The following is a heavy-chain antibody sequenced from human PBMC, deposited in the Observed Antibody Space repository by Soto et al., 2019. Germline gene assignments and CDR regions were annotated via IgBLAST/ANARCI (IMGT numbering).Heavy chain of an antibody. J-gene: IGHJ5*02. CDR3: ARVRTVTTYWFDP. Sequence: QVQLQESGPGLVKPSQTLSLTCTVSGGSISSGGYYWSWIRQHPGKGLEWIGYIYYSGSTDYNPSLKSRVXXSXDXXKTPFSLKLGAVTAADTAVYDCARVRTVTTYWFDPWGQGTLVTVSS. CDR1: GGSISSGGYY. V-gene: IGHV4-31*03. D-gene: IGHD4-17*01. CDR2: IYYSGST.